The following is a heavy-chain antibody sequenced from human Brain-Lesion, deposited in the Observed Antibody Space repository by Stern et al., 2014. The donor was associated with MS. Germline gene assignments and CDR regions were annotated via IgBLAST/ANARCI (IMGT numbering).Heavy chain of an antibody. Sequence: EVQLVESAAEVKKPGESLKISCKGSGYRFTSNWIGWVRQMPGKGLEWIGIIWPGDSDTRYSTSFQGQVTISADKSISTAYLQWSSLQASDTAMYYCARRGDSSSSGFDYWGQGTLVIVSS. CDR1: GYRFTSNW. J-gene: IGHJ4*02. CDR2: IWPGDSDT. V-gene: IGHV5-51*01. D-gene: IGHD6-6*01. CDR3: ARRGDSSSSGFDY.